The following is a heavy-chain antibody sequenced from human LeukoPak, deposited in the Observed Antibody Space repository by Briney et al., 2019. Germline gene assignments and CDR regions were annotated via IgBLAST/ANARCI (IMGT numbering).Heavy chain of an antibody. D-gene: IGHD3-22*01. V-gene: IGHV4-31*03. CDR2: IYYSGST. CDR3: ARFDPRAYYYDSSGYPQEPKIDY. CDR1: GGSISSGGYY. J-gene: IGHJ4*02. Sequence: SQTLSLTCTVSGGSISSGGYYWSWIRQHPGQGLEWIGYIYYSGSTYYNPSLKSRVTISVDTSKNQFSLKLSSVTAADTAVYYCARFDPRAYYYDSSGYPQEPKIDYWGQGTLVTVSS.